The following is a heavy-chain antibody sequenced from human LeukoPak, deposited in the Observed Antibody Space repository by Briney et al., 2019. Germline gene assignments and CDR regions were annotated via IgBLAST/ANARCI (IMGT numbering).Heavy chain of an antibody. J-gene: IGHJ6*02. CDR1: GFTFDDYA. Sequence: PGRSLRLSCAASGFTFDDYAMHWVRQAPGKGLEWVAVISYDGSNKYYADSVKGRFTISRDNSKNTLYLQMNSPRAEDTAVYYCARDHAPYSHYYYYGMDVWGQGTTVTVSS. CDR2: ISYDGSNK. D-gene: IGHD2-21*01. CDR3: ARDHAPYSHYYYYGMDV. V-gene: IGHV3-30*04.